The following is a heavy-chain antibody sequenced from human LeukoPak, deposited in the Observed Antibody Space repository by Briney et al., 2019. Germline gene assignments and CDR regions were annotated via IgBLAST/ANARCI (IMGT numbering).Heavy chain of an antibody. V-gene: IGHV1-69*04. CDR1: GGTFSSYA. CDR2: IIPILGIA. D-gene: IGHD5-24*01. J-gene: IGHJ4*02. CDR3: ARGGYNKPDY. Sequence: SVKVSCKASGGTFSSYAISWVRQAPGQGLEWMGRIIPILGIANHAQKFQGRVTITADKSTSTAYMELSSLRSEDTAVYYCARGGYNKPDYWGQGTLVTVSS.